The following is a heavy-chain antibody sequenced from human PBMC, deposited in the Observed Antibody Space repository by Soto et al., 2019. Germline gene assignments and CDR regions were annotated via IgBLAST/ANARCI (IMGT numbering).Heavy chain of an antibody. CDR1: GGSISSSTYY. Sequence: SETLSLTCTVSGGSISSSTYYWGWMRQPPGKGLEWIASFFIGGNTYYNPSLKSRVTISVDTSKNQFSLKLSSVTAADTAVYYCARHFVAVVIKGWGYWGQGTLVTVSS. D-gene: IGHD3-22*01. J-gene: IGHJ4*02. CDR3: ARHFVAVVIKGWGY. V-gene: IGHV4-39*01. CDR2: FFIGGNT.